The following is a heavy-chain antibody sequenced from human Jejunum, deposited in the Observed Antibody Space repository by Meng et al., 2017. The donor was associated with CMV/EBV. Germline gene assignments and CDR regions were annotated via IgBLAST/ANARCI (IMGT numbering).Heavy chain of an antibody. D-gene: IGHD4-17*01. V-gene: IGHV1-18*01. CDR1: YG. J-gene: IGHJ6*02. CDR2: ISGYNGKA. CDR3: ARLYGDYNNNYYYGMDV. Sequence: YGINWGRQAPGQGREWMGWISGYNGKAKYVQKFQGRVTMTTDTSTSTAYMELRSLRSDDTAVYYCARLYGDYNNNYYYGMDVWGQGTTVTVSS.